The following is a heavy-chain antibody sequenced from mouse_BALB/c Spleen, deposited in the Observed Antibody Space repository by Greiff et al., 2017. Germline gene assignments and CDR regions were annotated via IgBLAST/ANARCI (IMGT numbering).Heavy chain of an antibody. Sequence: QVQLKQSGPGLVQPSQSLSITCTVSGFSLTSYGVHWVRQSPGKGLEWLGVIWSGGSTDYNAAFISRLSISKDNSKSQVFFKMNSLQADDTAIYYCAIYYRYDGFAYWGQGTLVTVSA. CDR1: GFSLTSYG. V-gene: IGHV2-4-1*01. CDR2: IWSGGST. J-gene: IGHJ3*01. CDR3: AIYYRYDGFAY. D-gene: IGHD2-14*01.